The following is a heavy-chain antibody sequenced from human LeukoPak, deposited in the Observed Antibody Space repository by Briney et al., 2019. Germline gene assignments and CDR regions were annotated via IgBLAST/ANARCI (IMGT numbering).Heavy chain of an antibody. V-gene: IGHV3-15*01. CDR1: GFTFSNAW. CDR2: IKSKTDGGTT. Sequence: GGSLRLSCAASGFTFSNAWMSWVRQAPGKGLEWVGRIKSKTDGGTTDYAAPVKGRFTISRDDTKNTLYLQMNSLKTEDTAVYYCTTSAHYYDSSGYYRSLAEYFQHWGQGTLVTVSS. D-gene: IGHD3-22*01. J-gene: IGHJ1*01. CDR3: TTSAHYYDSSGYYRSLAEYFQH.